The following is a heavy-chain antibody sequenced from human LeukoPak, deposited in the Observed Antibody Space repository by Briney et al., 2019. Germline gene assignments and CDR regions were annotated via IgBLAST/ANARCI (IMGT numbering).Heavy chain of an antibody. Sequence: PSETLSLTCTVSGGSISSYYWSWIRQPPGRGLEWIGYIYYSGSTNYNPSLKSRVTISVDTSKNQFSLKLSSVTAADTAVYYCASENYSNYFDYWGQGTLVTVSS. D-gene: IGHD4-11*01. J-gene: IGHJ4*02. CDR2: IYYSGST. V-gene: IGHV4-59*01. CDR3: ASENYSNYFDY. CDR1: GGSISSYY.